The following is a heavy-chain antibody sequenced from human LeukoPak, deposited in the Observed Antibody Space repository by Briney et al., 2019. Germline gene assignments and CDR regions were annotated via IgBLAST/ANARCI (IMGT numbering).Heavy chain of an antibody. CDR1: GYSISSGYY. CDR3: ARVGWELLGPFDH. Sequence: PSETLSLTCTVSGYSISSGYYWGWIRQPPGKGLEWIANIYHSGNTYYNPSLKSRVTISVDRSKNQFSLKLRSVIAADTAVYYCARVGWELLGPFDHWGQGTLVTVSS. V-gene: IGHV4-38-2*02. CDR2: IYHSGNT. D-gene: IGHD1-26*01. J-gene: IGHJ4*02.